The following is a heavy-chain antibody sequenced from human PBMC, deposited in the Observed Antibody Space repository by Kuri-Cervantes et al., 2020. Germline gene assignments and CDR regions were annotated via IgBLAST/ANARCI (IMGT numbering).Heavy chain of an antibody. V-gene: IGHV4-30-2*01. D-gene: IGHD5-12*01. Sequence: SETLSLTCAVSGGSISSGGYSWSWIRQPPGKGLEWIGYIYHSGSTYYNPSLKSRVTISVDRSKNQFSLKLSSATAADTAVYYCARGLWGYDFNGMDVWGQGTTVTVSS. CDR2: IYHSGST. J-gene: IGHJ6*02. CDR1: GGSISSGGYS. CDR3: ARGLWGYDFNGMDV.